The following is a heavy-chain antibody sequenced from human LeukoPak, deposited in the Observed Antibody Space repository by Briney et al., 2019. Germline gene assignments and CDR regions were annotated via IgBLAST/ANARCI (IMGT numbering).Heavy chain of an antibody. CDR3: ARDPLYMGGPFDY. D-gene: IGHD2-15*01. Sequence: PGGSLRLSCAASGFTFSSYWMSWVRQAPGKGLEWVANIKQDGSEKYYVDSVKGRFTISRDNARNSLYLQMNSLRAEDTAVYYCARDPLYMGGPFDYWGQGTLVTVSS. CDR1: GFTFSSYW. V-gene: IGHV3-7*01. CDR2: IKQDGSEK. J-gene: IGHJ4*02.